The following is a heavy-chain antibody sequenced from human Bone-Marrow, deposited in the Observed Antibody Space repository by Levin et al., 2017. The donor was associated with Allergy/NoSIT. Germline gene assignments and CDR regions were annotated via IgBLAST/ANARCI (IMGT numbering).Heavy chain of an antibody. CDR3: ARDRDYYDSSGYDIVYYGMDV. D-gene: IGHD3-22*01. V-gene: IGHV4-30-4*01. Sequence: SCTVSGASISSNDYYWSWIRQPPGKGLEWIGYIYSSGNTHYNPSLKSRVTMSLDASKNPISLKLNSVTAADTAVYYCARDRDYYDSSGYDIVYYGMDVWGQGTTVTVSS. J-gene: IGHJ6*02. CDR1: GASISSNDYY. CDR2: IYSSGNT.